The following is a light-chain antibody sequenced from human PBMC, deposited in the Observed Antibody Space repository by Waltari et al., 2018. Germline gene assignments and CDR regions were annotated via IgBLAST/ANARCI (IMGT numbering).Light chain of an antibody. CDR1: SNDVGGYNY. V-gene: IGLV2-14*01. CDR3: SSYTSSSTR. J-gene: IGLJ2*01. Sequence: SGLTQPASVSESPGQSITSYCTGTSNDVGGYNYVSWYQQHPGKAPKLMIYEVSNRPSGVSNRFSGSKSGNSASLTISGLQAEDEADYYCSSYTSSSTRFGGGTKLTVL. CDR2: EVS.